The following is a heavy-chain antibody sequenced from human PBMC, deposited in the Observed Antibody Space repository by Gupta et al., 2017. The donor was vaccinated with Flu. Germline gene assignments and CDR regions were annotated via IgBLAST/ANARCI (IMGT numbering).Heavy chain of an antibody. CDR2: IKSKTDGGTT. J-gene: IGHJ4*02. CDR3: TTDRVLITGTTFSYY. D-gene: IGHD1-20*01. CDR1: GFTFSNAW. Sequence: EVQLVESGGGLVKPGGSLRLSCAASGFTFSNAWMSWVRQAPGKGLEWVGRIKSKTDGGTTDYAAPVKGRFTIARDDSKNTLYLQMNSLKTEDTAVYYCTTDRVLITGTTFSYYWGQGTLVTVSS. V-gene: IGHV3-15*01.